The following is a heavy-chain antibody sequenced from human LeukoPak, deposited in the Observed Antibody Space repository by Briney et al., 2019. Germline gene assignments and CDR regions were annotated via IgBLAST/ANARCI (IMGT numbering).Heavy chain of an antibody. Sequence: GGSLRLSCAASGFTFSSYSMNWVRQAPGKGLEWVSSISSSSSSIYCADLVKGRFTISRDNAKNSLYLQMNSLRAEDTAVYYCARMGYYDFWSGYYGGGDYWGQGTLVTVSS. V-gene: IGHV3-21*01. D-gene: IGHD3-3*01. CDR3: ARMGYYDFWSGYYGGGDY. J-gene: IGHJ4*02. CDR1: GFTFSSYS. CDR2: ISSSSSSI.